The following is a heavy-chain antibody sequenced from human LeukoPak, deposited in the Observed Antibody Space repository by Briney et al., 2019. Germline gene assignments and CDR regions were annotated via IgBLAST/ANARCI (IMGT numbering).Heavy chain of an antibody. CDR1: GVSISGGSNY. V-gene: IGHV4-39*07. Sequence: SETLSLTCSVSGVSISGGSNYWGWIRQPPGKTLEWIGSIYSSGSTYYNPSLKSRVTISVDTSKNQFSLKMSSVTAADTAVYYCARVGCSGGSCYRSRGAFDIWGQGTMVTVSS. D-gene: IGHD2-15*01. CDR3: ARVGCSGGSCYRSRGAFDI. CDR2: IYSSGST. J-gene: IGHJ3*02.